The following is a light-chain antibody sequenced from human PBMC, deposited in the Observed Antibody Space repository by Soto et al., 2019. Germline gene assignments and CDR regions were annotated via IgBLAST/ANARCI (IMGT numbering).Light chain of an antibody. J-gene: IGLJ3*02. CDR1: SSDVGGYDY. CDR2: DVS. CDR3: SSYTSTNSWV. Sequence: QSGLTQPASVSGSPGQSIAISCTGTSSDVGGYDYVSWYQQHPGRAPKLMIYDVSNRPSGVSNRFSGSKSGNTASLTISGLQPEDEADYYCSSYTSTNSWVFGGGTKLTVL. V-gene: IGLV2-14*01.